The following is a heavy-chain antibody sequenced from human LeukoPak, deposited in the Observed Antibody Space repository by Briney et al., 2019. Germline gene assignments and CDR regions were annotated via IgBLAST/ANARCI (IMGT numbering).Heavy chain of an antibody. V-gene: IGHV3-11*01. CDR3: ARVWSGYYIDY. D-gene: IGHD3-3*01. Sequence: GGSLRLSCAGSGFIFSDYYMTWIRQAAGKGLGWLSYISSSGSTIYHADSVQRRFTISRDNAKNSLYLQMNSLRAEDTAVYYCARVWSGYYIDYWGQGILVTVSS. CDR2: ISSSGSTI. J-gene: IGHJ4*02. CDR1: GFIFSDYY.